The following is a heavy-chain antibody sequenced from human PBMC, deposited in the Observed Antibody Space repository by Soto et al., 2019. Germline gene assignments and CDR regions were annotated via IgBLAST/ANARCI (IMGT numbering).Heavy chain of an antibody. CDR2: ISAYNGNT. CDR3: SRAVRVHYYYYGMDV. Sequence: QVQLVQSGAEVKKPGASVKVSCKASGYTFTSYGISWVRQAPGQGLEWMGWISAYNGNTSYAQRLQGRVTMTTDTSTSTLYMELRSLRSDDTAVYYCSRAVRVHYYYYGMDVWGQGPTVTVSS. D-gene: IGHD2-8*01. J-gene: IGHJ6*02. CDR1: GYTFTSYG. V-gene: IGHV1-18*01.